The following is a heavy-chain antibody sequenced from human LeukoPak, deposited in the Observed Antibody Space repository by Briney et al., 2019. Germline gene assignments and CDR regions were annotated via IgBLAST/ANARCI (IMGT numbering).Heavy chain of an antibody. J-gene: IGHJ4*02. D-gene: IGHD3-10*01. Sequence: GGSLRLSCAASGFTFSSYAMHWVRQAPGKGLEWVAVISYDGSNKYYADSVKGRFTISRDNSKNTLYLQMNSLRAEDTAVYYCARELGGTPISSMVRGVNLPVAYWGQGTLVTVSS. CDR1: GFTFSSYA. CDR2: ISYDGSNK. V-gene: IGHV3-30-3*01. CDR3: ARELGGTPISSMVRGVNLPVAY.